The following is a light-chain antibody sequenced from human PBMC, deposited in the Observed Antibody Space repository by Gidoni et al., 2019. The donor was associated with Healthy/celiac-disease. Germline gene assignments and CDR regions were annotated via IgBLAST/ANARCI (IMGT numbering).Light chain of an antibody. V-gene: IGKV2-28*01. CDR3: MQALQTPYT. CDR1: QSLLHSNGYNY. Sequence: DIVMTQSPLSLPVTPGEPASISCRFSQSLLHSNGYNYLDWYLQKPGQSPQLLIYLGSNRASGVPDRFSGSGSGTDFTLKISRVEPEDVGVYYCMQALQTPYTFGQXTKLEIK. CDR2: LGS. J-gene: IGKJ2*01.